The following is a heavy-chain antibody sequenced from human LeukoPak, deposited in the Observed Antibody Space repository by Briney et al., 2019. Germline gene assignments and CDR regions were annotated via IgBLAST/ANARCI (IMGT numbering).Heavy chain of an antibody. CDR3: ARLNTWANQ. J-gene: IGHJ4*02. D-gene: IGHD2-2*02. CDR2: MYPGNSDA. CDR1: EYTFGNYW. V-gene: IGHV5-51*01. Sequence: GESLKISSKTSEYTFGNYWIAWVRQMPGKGLEWMGMMYPGNSDARYSPSFQGQVTISADKSISTAYLQWSSLRASDSAVYFCARLNTWANQWGQGTLVTVSS.